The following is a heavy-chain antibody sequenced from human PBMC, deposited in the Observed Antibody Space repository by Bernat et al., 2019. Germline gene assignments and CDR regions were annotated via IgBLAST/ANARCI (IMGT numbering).Heavy chain of an antibody. Sequence: QVQLVESGGGVVQPGRSLRLSCAASGFTFNSYAMHWVRQAPGKGLDWVAFISNDGSSQYYADSVKGRVTISRDNSKSTLYLQMNSLRAEDTAMYYCARDKGIFGVLSPFDYWGQGTLVTVSS. CDR2: ISNDGSSQ. D-gene: IGHD3-3*01. J-gene: IGHJ4*02. V-gene: IGHV3-30*01. CDR3: ARDKGIFGVLSPFDY. CDR1: GFTFNSYA.